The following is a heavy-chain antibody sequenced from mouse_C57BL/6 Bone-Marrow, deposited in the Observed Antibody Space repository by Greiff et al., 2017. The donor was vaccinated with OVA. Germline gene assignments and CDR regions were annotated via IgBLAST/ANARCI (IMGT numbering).Heavy chain of an antibody. Sequence: VQLQQSGPVLVKPGASVKMSCKASGYTFTDYYMNWVKQSHGKSLEWIGVINPYNGGTSYNQKFKGKATLTVDKSSSTAYMELNSLTSEDSAVYYCARGGLRLFDYWGQGTTLTVSS. J-gene: IGHJ2*01. D-gene: IGHD2-4*01. CDR1: GYTFTDYY. V-gene: IGHV1-19*01. CDR3: ARGGLRLFDY. CDR2: INPYNGGT.